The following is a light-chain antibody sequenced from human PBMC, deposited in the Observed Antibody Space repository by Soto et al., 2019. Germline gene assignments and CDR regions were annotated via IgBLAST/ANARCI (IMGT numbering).Light chain of an antibody. CDR1: SSDVGDYDF. CDR2: DVS. CDR3: CSYAGGHTWV. J-gene: IGLJ7*01. Sequence: QAVLTQPPSVSGSPGQSVTISCTGTSSDVGDYDFVSWYHQHPGKVPKVIIYDVSERPSGVPDRFSGSKSGNTASLTISGLQAEDEAVYYCCSYAGGHTWVFGGGTQLPVL. V-gene: IGLV2-11*01.